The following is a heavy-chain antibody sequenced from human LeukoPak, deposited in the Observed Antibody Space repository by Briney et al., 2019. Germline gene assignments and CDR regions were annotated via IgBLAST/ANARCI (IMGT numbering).Heavy chain of an antibody. D-gene: IGHD2-2*02. CDR2: ISYDGSHE. CDR3: AKAPGFGYCSSTSCYKYFDY. CDR1: GFTFSAYG. Sequence: PGGSLRLSCAASGFTFSAYGMHWVRQAPGKGLEWVAVISYDGSHEHYADSVKGRFTISRDNSKNTLYLQMNSLRAEDTAVYYCAKAPGFGYCSSTSCYKYFDYWGQGALVTVSS. J-gene: IGHJ4*02. V-gene: IGHV3-30*18.